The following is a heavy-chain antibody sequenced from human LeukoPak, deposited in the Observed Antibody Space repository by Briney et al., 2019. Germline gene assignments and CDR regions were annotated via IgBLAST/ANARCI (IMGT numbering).Heavy chain of an antibody. D-gene: IGHD5-24*01. CDR2: INPNSGGT. CDR3: ARDWRLQQLSQFDY. CDR1: RYTFTGYY. Sequence: ASVKVSCKASRYTFTGYYIHWVRQAPGQGLEWMGWINPNSGGTNYAQKFQGRVSMTRDTSTSTAYMELSRLRSDDTAVYYCARDWRLQQLSQFDYWGQGTLVSVSS. V-gene: IGHV1-2*02. J-gene: IGHJ4*02.